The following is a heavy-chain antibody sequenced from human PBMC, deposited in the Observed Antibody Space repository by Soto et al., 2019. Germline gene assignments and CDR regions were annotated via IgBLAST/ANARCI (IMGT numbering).Heavy chain of an antibody. CDR3: ARGLYYYDSSGYYFDY. CDR1: GGTFSSYA. CDR2: IIPILGIA. J-gene: IGHJ4*02. Sequence: ASVKVSCKASGGTFSSYAISWVRQAPGQGLEWMGGIIPILGIANYAQKFQGRVTITADKSTSTAYMELSSLRSEDTAVYYCARGLYYYDSSGYYFDYWGQGTLVTVSS. D-gene: IGHD3-22*01. V-gene: IGHV1-69*10.